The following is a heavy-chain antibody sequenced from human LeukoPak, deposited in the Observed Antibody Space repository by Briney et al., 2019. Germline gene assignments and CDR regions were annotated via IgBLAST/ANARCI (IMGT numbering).Heavy chain of an antibody. Sequence: PSETLSLTCAVYGGSFNSYCWTWIRQSPGKGLEWIGEINHSGVTSYNPSLKSRITMSVDTSKNQFALQLNSVTAADSAVYYCARGARLLGWFVVGRPPSAYCFDSWGLGTLVTVSS. D-gene: IGHD3-3*01. CDR2: INHSGVT. CDR3: ARGARLLGWFVVGRPPSAYCFDS. CDR1: GGSFNSYC. J-gene: IGHJ4*02. V-gene: IGHV4-34*01.